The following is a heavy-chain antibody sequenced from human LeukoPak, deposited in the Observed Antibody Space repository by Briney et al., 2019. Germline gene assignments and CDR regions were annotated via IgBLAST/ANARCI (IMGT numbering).Heavy chain of an antibody. CDR3: ARYSSGQKRWSSKGTSYYFDY. CDR2: IYYSGNT. J-gene: IGHJ4*02. Sequence: SETLSLTCTVSGVSISSSNSYWGWIRQPPGKGLEWIGSIYYSGNTYYNASLKSQVSISIDTSKNQFSLRLTSVTAADTAVYYCARYSSGQKRWSSKGTSYYFDYWGQRTLVTVSS. CDR1: GVSISSSNSY. V-gene: IGHV4-39*01. D-gene: IGHD6-19*01.